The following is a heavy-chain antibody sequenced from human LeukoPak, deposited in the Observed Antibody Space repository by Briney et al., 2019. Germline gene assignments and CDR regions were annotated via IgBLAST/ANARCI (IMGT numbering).Heavy chain of an antibody. Sequence: GGSLRLSCAASGFTFSSYVMHWVRQAPGKGLEWVAIISYDGSNEYYADSVKGRFTISRDNSKNTLYLQMGSLRAEDMAVYYCARVIGGIFDCWGQGTLVTVSS. V-gene: IGHV3-30*14. D-gene: IGHD2/OR15-2a*01. CDR2: ISYDGSNE. CDR3: ARVIGGIFDC. CDR1: GFTFSSYV. J-gene: IGHJ4*02.